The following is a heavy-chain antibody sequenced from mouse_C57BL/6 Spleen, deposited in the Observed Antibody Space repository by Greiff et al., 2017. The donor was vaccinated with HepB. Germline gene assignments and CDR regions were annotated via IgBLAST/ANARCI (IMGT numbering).Heavy chain of an antibody. V-gene: IGHV1-81*01. D-gene: IGHD2-5*01. Sequence: VQLQQSGAELARPGASVKLSCKASGYTFTSYGISWVKQRTGQGLEWIGEIYPRSGNTYYNEKFKGKATLTADKSSSTAYMELRSLTSEDSAVYFCARRNYSNYEGYFDVWGTGTTGTVSS. CDR3: ARRNYSNYEGYFDV. CDR2: IYPRSGNT. J-gene: IGHJ1*03. CDR1: GYTFTSYG.